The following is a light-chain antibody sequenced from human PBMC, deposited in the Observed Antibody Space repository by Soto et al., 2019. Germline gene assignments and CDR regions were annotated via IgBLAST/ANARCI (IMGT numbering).Light chain of an antibody. CDR1: SSNIGAGYD. CDR2: GNS. CDR3: QSYDSSLSGSV. J-gene: IGLJ3*02. V-gene: IGLV1-40*01. Sequence: QSVLTQPPSASGAPGQRVTISCTGSSSNIGAGYDVHWYQQLPGTAPKLLIYGNSNRPSGVPDRFSGSKSGTSASLAITGLQAEDEAHYYCQSYDSSLSGSVFGGGTKLTLL.